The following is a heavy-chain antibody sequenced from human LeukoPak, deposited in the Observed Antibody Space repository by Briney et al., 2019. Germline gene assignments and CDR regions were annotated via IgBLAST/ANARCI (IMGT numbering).Heavy chain of an antibody. D-gene: IGHD5-18*01. V-gene: IGHV1-8*01. CDR1: GYTFTSYD. Sequence: ASVKVSCKASGYTFTSYDINWVRQATGQGLEWMGWMNPNSGNTGYAQKFQGWVTMTRDTSISTAYMELSRLRSDDTAVYYCARVRGGSGYSYGSGFDYWGQGTLVTVSS. CDR2: MNPNSGNT. CDR3: ARVRGGSGYSYGSGFDY. J-gene: IGHJ4*02.